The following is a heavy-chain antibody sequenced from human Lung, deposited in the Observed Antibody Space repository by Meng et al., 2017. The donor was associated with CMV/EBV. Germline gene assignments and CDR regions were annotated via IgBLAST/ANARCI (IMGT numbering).Heavy chain of an antibody. CDR3: ARCQLAEDYYGMDV. V-gene: IGHV3-21*01. Sequence: GGSXRLXCAASGFSFSSYSMNWVRQAPGKGLECVSSISSSSSYIYYADSVKGRYTISRDNAKNALYLQMNSLRAEDTAVYYCARCQLAEDYYGMDVWGQGXTVTVSS. CDR1: GFSFSSYS. CDR2: ISSSSSYI. D-gene: IGHD2-2*01. J-gene: IGHJ6*02.